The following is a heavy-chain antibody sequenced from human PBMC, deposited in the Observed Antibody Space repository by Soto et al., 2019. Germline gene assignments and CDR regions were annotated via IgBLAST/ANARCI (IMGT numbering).Heavy chain of an antibody. CDR2: ISGMEDRT. Sequence: GGSLRLSCTASGFNLGDQALSWVRQAPGGGLEWVSGISGMEDRTNYADFVEGRFFISKDRAKNTLNLQMNGLRDDDTAVYYCAKTYTGGWGQGTQVTVSS. CDR1: GFNLGDQA. J-gene: IGHJ4*02. V-gene: IGHV3-23*01. D-gene: IGHD3-10*01. CDR3: AKTYTGG.